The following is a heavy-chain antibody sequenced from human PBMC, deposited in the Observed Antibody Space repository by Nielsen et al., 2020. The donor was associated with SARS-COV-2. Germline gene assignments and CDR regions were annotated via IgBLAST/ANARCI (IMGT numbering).Heavy chain of an antibody. Sequence: GGSLRLSCAASGFTFDDYAMHWVRQAPGKGLEWVSGISWNSGSIGYADSVKGRFTISRDHAKNSLYLQMNSLRAEDTAVYYCARGPYSSSWGWFDPWGQGTLVTVSS. CDR2: ISWNSGSI. V-gene: IGHV3-9*01. CDR3: ARGPYSSSWGWFDP. D-gene: IGHD6-13*01. CDR1: GFTFDDYA. J-gene: IGHJ5*02.